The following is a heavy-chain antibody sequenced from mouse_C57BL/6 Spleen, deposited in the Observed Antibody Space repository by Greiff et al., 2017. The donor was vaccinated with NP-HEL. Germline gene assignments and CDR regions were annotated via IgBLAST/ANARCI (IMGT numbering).Heavy chain of an antibody. CDR1: GYTFTSYW. CDR3: TNYDYDFWFAY. CDR2: IYPGNSDT. J-gene: IGHJ3*01. D-gene: IGHD2-4*01. Sequence: EVQLQQSGTVLARPGASVKMSCKTSGYTFTSYWMLWVKQRPGQGLEWIGAIYPGNSDTSYNQKFKGKAKLTAVTSASTAYMELSSLTNEDSAVYYCTNYDYDFWFAYWGQGTLVTVSA. V-gene: IGHV1-5*01.